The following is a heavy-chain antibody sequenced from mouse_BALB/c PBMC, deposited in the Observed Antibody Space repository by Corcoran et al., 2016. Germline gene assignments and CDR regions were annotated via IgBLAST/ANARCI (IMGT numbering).Heavy chain of an antibody. J-gene: IGHJ4*01. CDR1: GYTFTNYG. Sequence: QIQLVQSGPERKKPGETVKISCKASGYTFTNYGMNWVKQAPGKGLKWMGWINTYTGEPTYADDFKGRFAFSLETSASTAYLQINNLKNEDTATYFCAITTEVADYYAMDYWGQGTSVTVSS. V-gene: IGHV9-3-1*01. D-gene: IGHD1-1*01. CDR3: AITTEVADYYAMDY. CDR2: INTYTGEP.